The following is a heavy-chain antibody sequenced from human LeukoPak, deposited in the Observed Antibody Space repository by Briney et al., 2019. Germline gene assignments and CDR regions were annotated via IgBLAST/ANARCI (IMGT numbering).Heavy chain of an antibody. CDR3: ARSGPLSGYYYGLADY. D-gene: IGHD3-22*01. V-gene: IGHV4-59*01. CDR1: GGSISSYY. J-gene: IGHJ4*02. Sequence: SETLSLTCTVSGGSISSYYWSWIRQPPGKGLEWIGYIYYSGSTNYNPSLKSRVTISVDTSKNQFSLKLSSVTAADTAVYYCARSGPLSGYYYGLADYWGQGTLVTVSS. CDR2: IYYSGST.